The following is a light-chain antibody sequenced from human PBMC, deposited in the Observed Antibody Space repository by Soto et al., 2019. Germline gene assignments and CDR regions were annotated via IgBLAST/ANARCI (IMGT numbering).Light chain of an antibody. CDR3: LSTDNSGNVWV. V-gene: IGLV3-16*01. J-gene: IGLJ2*01. CDR2: KGT. CDR1: ALPKKY. Sequence: SYELTQPPSVSVSLGQMARITCSGEALPKKYAYWYQQKPGQSPVVVIYKGTGRPSGIPERFSGSTSGTIVTLTISGVQAEDEADYYCLSTDNSGNVWVFGGGTKLTVL.